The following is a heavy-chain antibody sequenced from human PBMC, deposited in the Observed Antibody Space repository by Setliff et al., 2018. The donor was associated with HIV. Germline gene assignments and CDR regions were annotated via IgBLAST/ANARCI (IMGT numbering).Heavy chain of an antibody. CDR3: ARWGSGSYERVFDY. D-gene: IGHD1-26*01. V-gene: IGHV3-7*01. CDR1: GFRFRSYW. Sequence: GGSLRLSCAASGFRFRSYWMSWVRQAPGKGLESVANVKQDGTETLYVDSVKGRFTISRDNAKNLVYLQMNSLRVEDTAVYFCARWGSGSYERVFDYWGQGMLVTVSS. CDR2: VKQDGTET. J-gene: IGHJ4*02.